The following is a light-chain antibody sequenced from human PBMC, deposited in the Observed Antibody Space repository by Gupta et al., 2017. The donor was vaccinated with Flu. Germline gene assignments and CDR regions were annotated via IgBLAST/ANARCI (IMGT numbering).Light chain of an antibody. CDR3: RQRYDWART. J-gene: IGKJ2*01. V-gene: IGKV3-11*02. CDR1: QSVSSY. CDR2: DGS. Sequence: PGTLSLSPGERATLACRASQSVSSYYASYHQKPGRAARLLLYDGSNRATAILARLSGSGSGGAFILTIISLVPQEFAVYYCRQRYDWARTFGPGTKVEIK.